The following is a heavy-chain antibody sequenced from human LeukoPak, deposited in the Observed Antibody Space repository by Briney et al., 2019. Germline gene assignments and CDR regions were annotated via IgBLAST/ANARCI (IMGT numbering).Heavy chain of an antibody. CDR2: ISGSGGGT. CDR1: GFTFSSYA. CDR3: AKYRGLRYYDD. V-gene: IGHV3-23*01. D-gene: IGHD3-22*01. J-gene: IGHJ4*02. Sequence: GRCLRLSCAASGFTFSSYAMSWVRRAPGKGLGWVSAISGSGGGTYYADYVKGRFTISRDNSKNTLYLQVNILRAEDTAVYYCAKYRGLRYYDDWGQGTLVTVSS.